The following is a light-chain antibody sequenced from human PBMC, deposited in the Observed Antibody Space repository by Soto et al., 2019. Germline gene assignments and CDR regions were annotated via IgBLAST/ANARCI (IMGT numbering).Light chain of an antibody. CDR3: QQYGSSPRT. J-gene: IGKJ1*01. CDR2: GAS. V-gene: IGKV3-20*01. Sequence: EIVLTQSPGTLSLSPGESATLSCRASQSVSTNYLAWYQQKPGQAPRLLIYGASSRAIGIPDRFSGSGSGADFTLTISRLEPEDFAVYYCQQYGSSPRTFGQGTKVEIK. CDR1: QSVSTNY.